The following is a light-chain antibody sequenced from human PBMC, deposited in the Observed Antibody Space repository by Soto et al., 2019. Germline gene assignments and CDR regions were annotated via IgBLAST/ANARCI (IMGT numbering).Light chain of an antibody. CDR2: DAY. CDR3: QQFDFLPPYT. V-gene: IGKV1-33*01. CDR1: HDIKNY. J-gene: IGKJ2*01. Sequence: DIQLTQSPPSLSASEGDRVTITCQASHDIKNYLNWYQQKPGKAPTLLIYDAYNLERRVPSRFSGSGTGTDFTFTIGSLQPEDVATYYCQQFDFLPPYTFGQGTRVEIK.